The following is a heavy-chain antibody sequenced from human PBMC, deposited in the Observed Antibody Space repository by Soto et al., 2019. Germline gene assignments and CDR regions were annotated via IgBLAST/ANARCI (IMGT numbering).Heavy chain of an antibody. CDR3: ARVRMGTRRDFIDV. Sequence: ASETVSCQPSRDMFPYEFVLWVGQAPRQRLEWMGITHPHGRTTNYEQSFKGRVNMTWDTSASTVYMEVTSLRPEDTAVYYCARVRMGTRRDFIDVWGQGTRVTVSS. D-gene: IGHD7-27*01. CDR2: THPHGRTT. J-gene: IGHJ6*02. CDR1: RDMFPYEF. V-gene: IGHV1-46*01.